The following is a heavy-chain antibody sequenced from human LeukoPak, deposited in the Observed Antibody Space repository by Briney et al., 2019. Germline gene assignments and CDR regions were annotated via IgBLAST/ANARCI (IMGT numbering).Heavy chain of an antibody. V-gene: IGHV3-23*01. CDR1: GFIFSSHG. J-gene: IGHJ4*02. D-gene: IGHD3-22*01. CDR3: AKLTHYYDTNFDY. CDR2: VSPSGDIT. Sequence: GGSLRLSCAASGFIFSSHGMNWVRQAPGKGLEWVSGVSPSGDITYYADSVKGRFTISRDNSKNTLYLQMNSLRAEDTAVYYCAKLTHYYDTNFDYWGQGTLVTVSS.